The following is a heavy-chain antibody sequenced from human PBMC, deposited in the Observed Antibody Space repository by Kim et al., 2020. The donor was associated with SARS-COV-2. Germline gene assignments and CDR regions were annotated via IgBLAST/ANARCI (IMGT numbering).Heavy chain of an antibody. CDR2: MNPNSGNT. J-gene: IGHJ4*02. D-gene: IGHD5-12*01. V-gene: IGHV1-8*01. Sequence: ASVKVSCKASGYTFTSYDINWVRQATGQGLEWMGWMNPNSGNTGYAQKFQGRVTMTRNTSISTAYMELSSLRSEDTAVYYCARGRDKNEWLRLEYYFDYWGQGTLVTVSS. CDR3: ARGRDKNEWLRLEYYFDY. CDR1: GYTFTSYD.